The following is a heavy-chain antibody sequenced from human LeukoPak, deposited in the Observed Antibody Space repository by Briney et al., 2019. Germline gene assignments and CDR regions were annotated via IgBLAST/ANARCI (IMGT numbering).Heavy chain of an antibody. D-gene: IGHD1-1*01. J-gene: IGHJ4*02. CDR1: GFTFSSYA. V-gene: IGHV3-30-3*01. CDR3: ARGSLQLERRPLDY. Sequence: GGSLRLSCAASGFTFSSYAMTWVRQAPGKGLEWLAVISFDGNKKYYADSVKGRFTISRDNSKNTLYLQTNSLRAEDTAVYYCARGSLQLERRPLDYWGQGTLLTVSS. CDR2: ISFDGNKK.